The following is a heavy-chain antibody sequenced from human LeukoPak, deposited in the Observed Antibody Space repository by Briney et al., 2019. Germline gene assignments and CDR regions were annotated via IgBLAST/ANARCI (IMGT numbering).Heavy chain of an antibody. CDR3: ARDSPPDY. CDR1: GFTFSRNS. Sequence: GGSLRLSCAASGFTFSRNSMNWVRQAPGKGLEWVSYISSSGTIYYADSVKGRFTISRDNARNSLYLQMNSLRAEDTAVYYCARDSPPDYWGQGTLVTVSS. V-gene: IGHV3-48*01. J-gene: IGHJ4*02. CDR2: ISSSGTI.